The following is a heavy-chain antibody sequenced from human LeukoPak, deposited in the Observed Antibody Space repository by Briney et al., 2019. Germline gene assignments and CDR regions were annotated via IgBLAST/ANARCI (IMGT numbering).Heavy chain of an antibody. D-gene: IGHD5-18*01. J-gene: IGHJ4*02. CDR2: IYSGGST. Sequence: GGSLRLSCGASGFTVSSKYMNWLRRAPGKGLEWVSVIYSGGSTKYADSVKGRFTISRDNSKNTLYLQMNSLRADDTAVYYCIYGYTLDFWGQGTLVTVSS. CDR3: IYGYTLDF. V-gene: IGHV3-53*01. CDR1: GFTVSSKY.